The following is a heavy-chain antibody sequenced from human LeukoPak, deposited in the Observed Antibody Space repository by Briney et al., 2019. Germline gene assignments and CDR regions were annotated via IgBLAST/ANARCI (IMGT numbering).Heavy chain of an antibody. Sequence: GGSLRLSCTASGFAFDEHGMSWVRQVPGKGLEWVSGINWSGGSTGYADPLRGRFTISRDNAKNSLYLQMDSLRAMDTALYYCARAPITSPFYFDYWGQGTLVTVSS. CDR3: ARAPITSPFYFDY. J-gene: IGHJ4*02. CDR2: INWSGGST. V-gene: IGHV3-20*04. CDR1: GFAFDEHG. D-gene: IGHD2-2*01.